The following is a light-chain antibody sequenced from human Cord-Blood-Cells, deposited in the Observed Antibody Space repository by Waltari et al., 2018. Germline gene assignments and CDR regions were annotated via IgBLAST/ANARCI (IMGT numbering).Light chain of an antibody. CDR1: QSVSSY. CDR2: DAS. J-gene: IGKJ1*01. Sequence: EIVLTQSPATLSLSPGERATLSCRASQSVSSYLAWYQQKPGQAPRLLIYDASNRATGIPARFSGSGSGTDFTLTISGLEPEDFAVYYCQQRSNWWTFGQGTKVGIK. CDR3: QQRSNWWT. V-gene: IGKV3-11*01.